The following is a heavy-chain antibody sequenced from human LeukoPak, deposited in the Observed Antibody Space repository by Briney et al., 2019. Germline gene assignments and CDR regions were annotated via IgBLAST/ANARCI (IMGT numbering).Heavy chain of an antibody. CDR3: AAGGRGELLRWLDY. J-gene: IGHJ4*02. CDR2: ISSSSSYI. V-gene: IGHV3-21*01. CDR1: GFTFSTYS. D-gene: IGHD1-26*01. Sequence: PGGSLRLSCVDSGFTFSTYSMNWVRQAPGKELEWVSSISSSSSYIYYGDSVKGRFTISRDNAKDSLYLQMNSLRAEDTAVYYCAAGGRGELLRWLDYWGQGTLVTVSS.